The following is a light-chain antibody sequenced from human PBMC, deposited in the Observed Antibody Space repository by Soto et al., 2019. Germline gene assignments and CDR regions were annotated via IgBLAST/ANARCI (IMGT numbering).Light chain of an antibody. CDR2: GAS. CDR3: QQTYTTPEIT. V-gene: IGKV1-39*01. CDR1: QSISSW. J-gene: IGKJ5*01. Sequence: DIQMTQSPSTLSASLGDRFTITFLASQSISSWLAWYQQKPGKAPNLLMYGASYLKSGVPTRFSGSGSGTDFTLTISSLQPEDFAIYYCQQTYTTPEITFGQGTRLEI.